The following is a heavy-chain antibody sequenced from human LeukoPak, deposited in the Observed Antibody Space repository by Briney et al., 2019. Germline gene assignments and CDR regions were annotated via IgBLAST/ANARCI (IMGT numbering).Heavy chain of an antibody. CDR2: ITEDGSDK. Sequence: GGSLRLSCAASGFNFGSYGMRWVRQAPGKGLEWVASITEDGSDKYYVDSVRGRFTISRDNAQNSLYLQMNSLRAEDTAVYYCARVKSGSRDYWGQGTPVTVSS. V-gene: IGHV3-7*05. CDR1: GFNFGSYG. CDR3: ARVKSGSRDY. D-gene: IGHD1-26*01. J-gene: IGHJ4*02.